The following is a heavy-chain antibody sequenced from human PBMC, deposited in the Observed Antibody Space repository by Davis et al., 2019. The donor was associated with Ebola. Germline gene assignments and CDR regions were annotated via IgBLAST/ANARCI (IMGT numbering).Heavy chain of an antibody. CDR3: AKDPLAIVEMATMTV. D-gene: IGHD5-24*01. CDR2: ISYDGSNK. V-gene: IGHV3-30*18. J-gene: IGHJ4*02. CDR1: GFTFSTYS. Sequence: GGSLRLSCAASGFTFSTYSMSWVRQAPGKGLEWVAVISYDGSNKYYADSVKGRFTISRDNSKTTLYLQMNSLRAEDTAVYYCAKDPLAIVEMATMTVWGQGTLVTVSS.